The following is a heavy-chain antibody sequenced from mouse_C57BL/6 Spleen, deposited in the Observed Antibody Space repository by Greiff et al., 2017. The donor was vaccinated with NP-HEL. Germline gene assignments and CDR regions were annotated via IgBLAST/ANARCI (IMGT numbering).Heavy chain of an antibody. Sequence: DVKLVESGGGLVKPGGSLKLSCAASGFTFSSYAMSWVRQTPEKRLEWVATISDGGSYTYYPDNVKGRFTISRDNAKNNLYLQMSHLKSEDTAMYYCARDRKITTVVAHWYFDVWGTGTTVTVSS. V-gene: IGHV5-4*01. CDR2: ISDGGSYT. CDR1: GFTFSSYA. J-gene: IGHJ1*03. CDR3: ARDRKITTVVAHWYFDV. D-gene: IGHD1-1*01.